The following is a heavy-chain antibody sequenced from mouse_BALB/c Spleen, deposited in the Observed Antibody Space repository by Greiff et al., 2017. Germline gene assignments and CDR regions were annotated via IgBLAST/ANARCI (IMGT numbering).Heavy chain of an antibody. D-gene: IGHD2-2*01. CDR3: ARHYYGYDGFAY. CDR1: GYSITSYYV. CDR2: ISYSGST. V-gene: IGHV3-2*02. J-gene: IGHJ3*01. Sequence: EVQLQESGPGLVKPSQSLSLTCTVTGYSITSYYVWNWIRQFPGNQLWWMGYISYSGSTSYNPYLKSRITITRDSSKNQFFLQLNSVTTEDTATYYCARHYYGYDGFAYWGQGTLVTVSA.